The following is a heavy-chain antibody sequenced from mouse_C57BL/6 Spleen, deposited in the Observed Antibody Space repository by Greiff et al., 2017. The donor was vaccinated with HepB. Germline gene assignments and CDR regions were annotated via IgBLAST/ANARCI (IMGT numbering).Heavy chain of an antibody. CDR2: INPNYGTT. D-gene: IGHD1-1*01. CDR1: GYSFTDYN. J-gene: IGHJ1*03. CDR3: ARGGDYYGSSYDWYFDV. V-gene: IGHV1-39*01. Sequence: VQLKQSGPELVKPGASVKISCKASGYSFTDYNMNWVKQSNGKSLEWIGVINPNYGTTSYNQKFKGKATLTVDQSSSTAYMQLNSLTSEDSAVYYCARGGDYYGSSYDWYFDVWGTGTTVTVSS.